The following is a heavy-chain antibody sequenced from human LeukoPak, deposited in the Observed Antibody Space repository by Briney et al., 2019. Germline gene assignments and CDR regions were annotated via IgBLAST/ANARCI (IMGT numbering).Heavy chain of an antibody. CDR2: IIPIYGTA. D-gene: IGHD3-10*01. V-gene: IGHV1-69*05. CDR3: ARDRLMVRGVMGAPSFYY. CDR1: GGTFSSYA. J-gene: IGHJ4*02. Sequence: SVKVSRKASGGTFSSYANSWVRQAPGQGLEWMGMIIPIYGTAKYVQKFHGRLTITTDESTSALYVDLSNLRASDADVYDFARDRLMVRGVMGAPSFYYWGQGTLVTVSS.